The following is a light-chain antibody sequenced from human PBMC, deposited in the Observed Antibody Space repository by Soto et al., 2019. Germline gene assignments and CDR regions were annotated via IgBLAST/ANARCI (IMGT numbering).Light chain of an antibody. CDR1: QSVRNNY. CDR3: QQYGSSPRT. V-gene: IGKV3-20*01. CDR2: GAS. Sequence: EILLTQSPGTLSLSPGERAALSCRASQSVRNNYLAWYQQRPGQAPRLLIYGASSRATGIPDRFSGSGSGADFILTISRLEPEDFAVYYCQQYGSSPRTFGQGTKVDIK. J-gene: IGKJ1*01.